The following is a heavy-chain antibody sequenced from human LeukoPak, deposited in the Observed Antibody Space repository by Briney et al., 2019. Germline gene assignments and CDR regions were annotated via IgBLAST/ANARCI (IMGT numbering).Heavy chain of an antibody. CDR1: GDSVSSNSAA. D-gene: IGHD1-14*01. J-gene: IGHJ4*02. CDR3: ARVDHPWRGISD. V-gene: IGHV6-1*01. CDR2: TYYRSKWYN. Sequence: SQTLSLTCAVSGDSVSSNSAAWNWIRQSPSRGLEWLGRTYYRSKWYNDYAVSVKSLITIDPDTSKNQFSLQLNSVTPEDTAVYYCARVDHPWRGISDWGQGTLVTVSS.